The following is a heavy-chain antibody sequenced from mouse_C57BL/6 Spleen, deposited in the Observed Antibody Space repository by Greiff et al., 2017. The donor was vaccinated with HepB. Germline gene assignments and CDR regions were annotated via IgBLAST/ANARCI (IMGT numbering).Heavy chain of an antibody. CDR1: GFNIKDYY. V-gene: IGHV14-1*01. D-gene: IGHD1-1*01. Sequence: VQLKESGAELVRPGASVKLSCTASGFNIKDYYMHWVKQRPEQGLEWIGRIDPEDGDTEYAPKFQGKATMTADTTTNTAYLQLIILTSEDTAVYYCTTPIYYYGSSSPDYWGQGTTLTVSS. CDR2: IDPEDGDT. CDR3: TTPIYYYGSSSPDY. J-gene: IGHJ2*01.